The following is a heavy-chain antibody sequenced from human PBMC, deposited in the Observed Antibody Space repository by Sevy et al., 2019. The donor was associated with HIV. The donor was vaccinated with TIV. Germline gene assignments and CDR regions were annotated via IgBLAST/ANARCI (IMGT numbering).Heavy chain of an antibody. D-gene: IGHD4-4*01. Sequence: GESLKISCTASGFTFSRYEMNWVRQGPGKGLEWVSHISTGGLPGGGPMYYADSVKGRFTISRDNAKNSPYLQMNSLRAEDTAVYYCATSRRDDYNYYFDSWGQGTLVTVSS. CDR1: GFTFSRYE. CDR2: ISTGGLPGGGPM. J-gene: IGHJ4*02. V-gene: IGHV3-48*03. CDR3: ATSRRDDYNYYFDS.